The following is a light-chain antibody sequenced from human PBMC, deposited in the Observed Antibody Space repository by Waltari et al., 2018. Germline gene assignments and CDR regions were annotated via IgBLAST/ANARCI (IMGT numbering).Light chain of an antibody. Sequence: QSALTQPASVSGSRGQSITISCRGTNNDVGMSNYVSWYQQYPDKAPQLLIYDVSKRPSGVSKRFSGSNPGSTASLTISGLRAGDEADYYCSSAGPSSVVGFGGGTKLTVL. J-gene: IGLJ2*01. CDR1: NNDVGMSNY. CDR3: SSAGPSSVVG. CDR2: DVS. V-gene: IGLV2-14*01.